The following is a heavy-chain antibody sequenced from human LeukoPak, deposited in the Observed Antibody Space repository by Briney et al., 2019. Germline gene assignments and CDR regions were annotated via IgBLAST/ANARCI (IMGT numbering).Heavy chain of an antibody. CDR2: ISAYNGNT. CDR1: GYTFTSYG. Sequence: ASVKVSCKASGYTFTSYGISWVRQAPGQGLEWMGWISAYNGNTNYAQKLQGRVTMTTDTSTSTAYMELRSLTSDDTAVYYCAREADFNGSGRGDSWGQGTLVIVSS. J-gene: IGHJ4*02. D-gene: IGHD3-10*01. CDR3: AREADFNGSGRGDS. V-gene: IGHV1-18*01.